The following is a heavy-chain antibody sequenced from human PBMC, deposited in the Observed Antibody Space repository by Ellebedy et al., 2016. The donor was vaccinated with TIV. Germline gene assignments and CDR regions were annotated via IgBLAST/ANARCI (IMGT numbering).Heavy chain of an antibody. J-gene: IGHJ4*02. V-gene: IGHV5-51*01. CDR1: AYSFINYW. CDR2: IDLSDSDT. CDR3: AKLGHRATPDDS. D-gene: IGHD1-14*01. Sequence: GESLKIPCQGSAYSFINYWIVCVRQMPGTGLEWIGIIDLSDSDTRYSPSFQGQVTISADRSVTTAYLHFNSLKPSDTAVYYCAKLGHRATPDDSWGQGTLVTVSS.